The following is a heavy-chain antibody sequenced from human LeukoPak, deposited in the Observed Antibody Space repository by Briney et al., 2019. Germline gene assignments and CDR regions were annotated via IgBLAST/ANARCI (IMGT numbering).Heavy chain of an antibody. Sequence: SETLSLTCAVYGGSFSGYYWSWIRQPPGKGLEWIGEINHSGSTYYNPSLKSRVTISVDTSKNQFSLKLSSVTAADTAVYYCASSNCSGGSCNWYYFDYWGQGTLVTVSS. V-gene: IGHV4-34*01. CDR1: GGSFSGYY. J-gene: IGHJ4*02. D-gene: IGHD2-15*01. CDR2: INHSGST. CDR3: ASSNCSGGSCNWYYFDY.